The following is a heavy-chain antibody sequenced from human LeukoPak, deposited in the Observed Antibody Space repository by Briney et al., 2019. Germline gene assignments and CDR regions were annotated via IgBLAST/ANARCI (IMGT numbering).Heavy chain of an antibody. V-gene: IGHV3-48*01. CDR3: ARDLVSYYNYYMDV. Sequence: GGSLRLSCAASGFTFSTYSMNWVRQAPGKGLEWVSYISSRGSSIYYGDSVKGRFTISRDNTKNSLYLQMNSLRVEDTAVYYCARDLVSYYNYYMDVWGKGTTVTVSS. CDR1: GFTFSTYS. CDR2: ISSRGSSI. J-gene: IGHJ6*03. D-gene: IGHD3-16*01.